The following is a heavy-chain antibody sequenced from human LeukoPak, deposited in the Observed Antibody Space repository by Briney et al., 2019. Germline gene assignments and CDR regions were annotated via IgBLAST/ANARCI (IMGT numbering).Heavy chain of an antibody. CDR3: ARAASSGYCSGGSCYSDDAFDI. J-gene: IGHJ3*02. D-gene: IGHD2-15*01. Sequence: ASVKVSCKASGYTFTSYGISGVRQAPGQGLEWMGWISAYNGKTNYAQKLQGRVTMTTDTSTSTAYMELRSLRSDDTAVYYCARAASSGYCSGGSCYSDDAFDIWGQGTMVTVSS. V-gene: IGHV1-18*01. CDR1: GYTFTSYG. CDR2: ISAYNGKT.